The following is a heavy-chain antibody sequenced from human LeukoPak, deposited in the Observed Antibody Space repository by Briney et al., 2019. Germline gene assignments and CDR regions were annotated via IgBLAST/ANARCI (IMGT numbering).Heavy chain of an antibody. Sequence: GGSLRLSCAASGFTFSSYWMSWVRQAPRKGLEWVANITQDGSEKYYVDSVKGRFTISRDNAKNSLYLQMNSLRAEDTAVYYCVRPYYDSSGSHFDYWGQGTLVPVSS. V-gene: IGHV3-7*01. CDR2: ITQDGSEK. CDR1: GFTFSSYW. J-gene: IGHJ4*02. CDR3: VRPYYDSSGSHFDY. D-gene: IGHD3-22*01.